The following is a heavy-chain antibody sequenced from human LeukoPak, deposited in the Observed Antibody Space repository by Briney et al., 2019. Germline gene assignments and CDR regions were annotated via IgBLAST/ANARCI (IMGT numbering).Heavy chain of an antibody. CDR2: IYYSGST. V-gene: IGHV4-39*07. CDR1: GGSISSSSYY. J-gene: IGHJ5*02. D-gene: IGHD6-19*01. CDR3: ARVPYSSGWVRWFDP. Sequence: PSETLSLTCTVSGGSISSSSYYWGWIRQPPGKGLEWIGSIYYSGSTNYNPSLKIRVTISVDTSKNQFSLKLSSVTAADTAVYYCARVPYSSGWVRWFDPWGQGTLVTVSS.